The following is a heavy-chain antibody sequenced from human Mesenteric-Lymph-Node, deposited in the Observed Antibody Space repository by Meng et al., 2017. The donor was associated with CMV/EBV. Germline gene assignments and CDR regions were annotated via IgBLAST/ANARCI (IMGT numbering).Heavy chain of an antibody. D-gene: IGHD3-3*01. CDR3: ARVPVFGVVITYYYYGMDV. Sequence: GGSLRLSCAASGFTFSDYSMNWVRQAPGKGLEWVSYISSSGSTIYYADSVKGRFTISRDNAKNSLYLQMNSLRAEDTAVYYCARVPVFGVVITYYYYGMDVWGQGTTVTVSS. J-gene: IGHJ6*02. CDR2: ISSSGSTI. CDR1: GFTFSDYS. V-gene: IGHV3-48*04.